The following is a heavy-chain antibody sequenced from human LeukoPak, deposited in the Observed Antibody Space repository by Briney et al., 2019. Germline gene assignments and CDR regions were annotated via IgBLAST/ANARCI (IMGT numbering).Heavy chain of an antibody. D-gene: IGHD2-2*02. Sequence: PGGSLRLSCAASGFTFSSYSMSWVRQAPGKGLEWVSSISSSSSNIYYADSVKGRFTISRDNAKNSLYLQMNSLRAEDTAVYYCARDSSFMSCSSTSWYRGLGGDFDYWGQGTLVTVSS. CDR2: ISSSSSNI. V-gene: IGHV3-21*01. J-gene: IGHJ4*02. CDR3: ARDSSFMSCSSTSWYRGLGGDFDY. CDR1: GFTFSSYS.